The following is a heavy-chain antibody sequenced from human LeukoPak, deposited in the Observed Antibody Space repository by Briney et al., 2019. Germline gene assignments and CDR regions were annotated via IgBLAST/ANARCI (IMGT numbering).Heavy chain of an antibody. CDR3: ATGALYCSGGSCYPQGFDY. Sequence: ASVKVSCKASGYTFTGYYMHWVRQAPGQGLEWMGRINPNSGGTNYAQKFQGRVTMTRDTSISTAYMELSRLRSDDTAVYYCATGALYCSGGSCYPQGFDYWGQGTLVTVSS. V-gene: IGHV1-2*06. CDR2: INPNSGGT. D-gene: IGHD2-15*01. J-gene: IGHJ4*02. CDR1: GYTFTGYY.